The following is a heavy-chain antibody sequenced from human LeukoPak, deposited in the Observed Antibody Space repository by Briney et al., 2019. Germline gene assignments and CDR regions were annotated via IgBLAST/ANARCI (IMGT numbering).Heavy chain of an antibody. J-gene: IGHJ4*02. CDR2: IIPIFGTA. Sequence: EASVKVSCKASGGTFSSYAISWVRQAPGQGLEWMGGIIPIFGTANYAQKFQGRVTITADKSTSTAYMELSSLRSEDTAVYYCATTLDCSSTSCYEPLVDYWGQGTLVTVSS. CDR3: ATTLDCSSTSCYEPLVDY. V-gene: IGHV1-69*06. D-gene: IGHD2-2*01. CDR1: GGTFSSYA.